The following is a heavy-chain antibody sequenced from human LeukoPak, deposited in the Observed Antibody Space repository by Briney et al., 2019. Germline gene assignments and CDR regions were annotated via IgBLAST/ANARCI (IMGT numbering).Heavy chain of an antibody. D-gene: IGHD7-27*01. CDR1: GGSVTDYY. CDR2: IYYTGT. J-gene: IGHJ4*02. V-gene: IGHV4-59*02. Sequence: SQTLSLTCTVSGGSVTDYYWSWIRQSPGKGLEWIGYIYYTGTSYNPSLKSRVTISADTSKNQFSLRLISVTAADTAVYYCASRKLGNDYWGQGTLVTVSS. CDR3: ASRKLGNDY.